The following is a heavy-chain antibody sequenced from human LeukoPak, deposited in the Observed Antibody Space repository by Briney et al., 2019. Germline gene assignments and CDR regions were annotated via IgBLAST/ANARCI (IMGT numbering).Heavy chain of an antibody. Sequence: GGSLRLSCAASGFTFSRSGMPWVRQAPGKGLEWVAVISYDGSNKYYADSVKGRFTISRDNSKNTLYLQMNSLRAEDTAVYYCAKDLSGLSDYWGQGTLVTVSS. J-gene: IGHJ4*02. CDR3: AKDLSGLSDY. CDR2: ISYDGSNK. V-gene: IGHV3-30*18. D-gene: IGHD2-15*01. CDR1: GFTFSRSG.